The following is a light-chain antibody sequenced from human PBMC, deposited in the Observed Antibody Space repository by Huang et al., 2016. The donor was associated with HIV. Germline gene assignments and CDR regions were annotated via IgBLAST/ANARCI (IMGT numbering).Light chain of an antibody. J-gene: IGKJ2*01. CDR1: QSLLHRNGYDY. CDR3: MQALQTPYT. Sequence: DILMTQSPLSLPIAPGEPASISCRSSQSLLHRNGYDYVDWYLQKPGQSPHLLIYLASNRASVVPDRFSASGSGTDFTLKITRVEAEDVGVYYCMQALQTPYTFGQGTKLEI. CDR2: LAS. V-gene: IGKV2-28*01.